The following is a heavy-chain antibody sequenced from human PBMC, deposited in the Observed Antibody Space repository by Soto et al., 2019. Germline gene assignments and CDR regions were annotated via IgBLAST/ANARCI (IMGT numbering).Heavy chain of an antibody. V-gene: IGHV4-31*03. D-gene: IGHD2-15*01. Sequence: PSETMSLTCIVSGGSISRGGYYWNWIRQHPGKGLEWTGYTYYSGSTYYNPSLKSRVTISVDTSKNQFSLKLSSVTAADTAVYYCARALGYCSGGSCYSDNWFDPWGQGTLVTVSS. CDR2: TYYSGST. CDR3: ARALGYCSGGSCYSDNWFDP. CDR1: GGSISRGGYY. J-gene: IGHJ5*02.